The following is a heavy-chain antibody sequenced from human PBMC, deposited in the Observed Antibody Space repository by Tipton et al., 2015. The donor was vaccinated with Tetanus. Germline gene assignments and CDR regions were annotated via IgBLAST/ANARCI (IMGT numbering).Heavy chain of an antibody. D-gene: IGHD3-22*01. CDR2: INHSGST. CDR3: ARGNYDSSGYYPGLYWFDP. CDR1: GGSFSGYY. J-gene: IGHJ5*02. V-gene: IGHV4-34*01. Sequence: TLSLTCAVYGGSFSGYYWSWIRQPPGKRLEWIGEINHSGSTNYNPSLKSRVTISVDTSKNQFSLKLSSVTAADTAAYYCARGNYDSSGYYPGLYWFDPWGQGTLVTVSS.